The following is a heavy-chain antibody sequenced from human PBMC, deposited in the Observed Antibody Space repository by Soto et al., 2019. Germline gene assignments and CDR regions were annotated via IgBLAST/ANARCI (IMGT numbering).Heavy chain of an antibody. CDR1: GDSINSDKYY. Sequence: SETLSLTCSVSGDSINSDKYYWGWIRQPPGKGLEWIGSIYFHGNTYYNPSLQTRVTISLDKSKSQFSLKLNSVTAADSAVYYCAIPPLGPGGYWFDPWGQGTLVTVSS. J-gene: IGHJ5*02. CDR2: IYFHGNT. D-gene: IGHD3-16*01. V-gene: IGHV4-39*01. CDR3: AIPPLGPGGYWFDP.